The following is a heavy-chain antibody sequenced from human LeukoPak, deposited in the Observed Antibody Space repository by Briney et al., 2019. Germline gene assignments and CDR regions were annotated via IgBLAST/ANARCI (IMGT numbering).Heavy chain of an antibody. V-gene: IGHV3-11*01. CDR3: ARRGPYDFWSGYEDRGPFDY. Sequence: GESLRLSCAASGFAFSDYYMSWIRQAPGKGLEWVSYISSSGSTIYYADSVKGRFTISRDNAKNSLYLQMNSLRAEDTAVYYCARRGPYDFWSGYEDRGPFDYWGQGTLVTVSS. D-gene: IGHD3-3*01. J-gene: IGHJ4*02. CDR1: GFAFSDYY. CDR2: ISSSGSTI.